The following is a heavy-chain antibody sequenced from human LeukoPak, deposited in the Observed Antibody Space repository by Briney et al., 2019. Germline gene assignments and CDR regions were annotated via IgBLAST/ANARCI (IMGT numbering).Heavy chain of an antibody. Sequence: SETLSLTCAVSGGSISSGGYSWSWIRQPPGKGLEWIGYIYHSGSTYYNPSLKSRVTISVDRSKNQFSLKPSSVTAADTAVYYCARVERYSNWFDPWGQGTLVTVSS. CDR1: GGSISSGGYS. CDR2: IYHSGST. J-gene: IGHJ5*02. D-gene: IGHD3-9*01. CDR3: ARVERYSNWFDP. V-gene: IGHV4-30-2*01.